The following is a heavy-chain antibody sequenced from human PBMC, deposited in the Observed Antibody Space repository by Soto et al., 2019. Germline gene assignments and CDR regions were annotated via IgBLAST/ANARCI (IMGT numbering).Heavy chain of an antibody. Sequence: GGSLRLSCAASGFTFSSYSMNWVRQAPGKGLEWVSYISSSSSTIYYADSVKGRFTISRDNAKNSLYLQMNSLRAEDTAVYYCAKEESLTVTTSTWGQGTLVTVS. CDR3: AKEESLTVTTST. CDR1: GFTFSSYS. D-gene: IGHD4-17*01. V-gene: IGHV3-48*01. J-gene: IGHJ5*02. CDR2: ISSSSSTI.